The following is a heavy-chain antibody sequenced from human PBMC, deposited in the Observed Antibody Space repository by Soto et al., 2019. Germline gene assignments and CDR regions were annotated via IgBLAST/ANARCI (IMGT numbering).Heavy chain of an antibody. CDR2: VDGSGGDT. D-gene: IGHD2-8*01. CDR3: AKEIFAAAYAATYALDL. J-gene: IGHJ4*02. V-gene: IGHV3-23*01. CDR1: GFTFSSHA. Sequence: GGSLRLSCAASGFTFSSHAMGWLRQAPGTGPEWVAFVDGSGGDTSYADSVKGRFTISRDNSDNSLFLDMNSLRAEDTGRYFCAKEIFAAAYAATYALDLWGQGTLVTVSS.